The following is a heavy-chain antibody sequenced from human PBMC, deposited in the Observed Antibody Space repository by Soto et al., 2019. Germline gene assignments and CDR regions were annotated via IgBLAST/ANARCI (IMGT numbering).Heavy chain of an antibody. J-gene: IGHJ6*02. CDR1: GYSFTSYW. CDR2: IDPSDSYT. Sequence: GESLKISCKGSGYSFTSYWISWVRQMPGKGLEWMGRIDPSDSYTNYSPSFQGHVTVSADKSISTAYLQWSSLKASDTAMYYCARGVLWFGELPPDYYYYYGMDVWGQGTTVTVSS. CDR3: ARGVLWFGELPPDYYYYYGMDV. D-gene: IGHD3-10*01. V-gene: IGHV5-10-1*01.